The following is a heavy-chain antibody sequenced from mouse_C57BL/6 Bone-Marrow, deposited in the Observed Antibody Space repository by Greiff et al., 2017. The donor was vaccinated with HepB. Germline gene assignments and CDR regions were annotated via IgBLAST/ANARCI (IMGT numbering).Heavy chain of an antibody. V-gene: IGHV5-6-5*01. Sequence: VQVVESGGGLVKPGGSLKLSCAASGFTFSNFGMSWVRQTPEKRLEWVASMSSISSTYYPDSVKGRFTVSRDNARNILYLQMSSLRSEDTAMYYCARSHGGNYVGYFDYWGQGTALTVSS. CDR2: MSSISST. CDR1: GFTFSNFG. CDR3: ARSHGGNYVGYFDY. D-gene: IGHD2-1*01. J-gene: IGHJ2*01.